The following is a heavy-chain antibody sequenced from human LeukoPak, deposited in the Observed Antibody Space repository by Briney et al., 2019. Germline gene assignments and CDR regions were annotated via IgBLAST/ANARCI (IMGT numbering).Heavy chain of an antibody. CDR1: GYTLTELS. CDR3: ATAARPQPSQAARQYYYYYYMDV. J-gene: IGHJ6*03. Sequence: GSVKVSFKVSGYTLTELSMHWVGQAPGKGLGWIGGFDPEDGETIYAQKFQGRVTMTEDTSTDTAYMELSSLRSEDTAVYYCATAARPQPSQAARQYYYYYYMDVWGKGTTVTVSS. D-gene: IGHD6-6*01. V-gene: IGHV1-24*01. CDR2: FDPEDGET.